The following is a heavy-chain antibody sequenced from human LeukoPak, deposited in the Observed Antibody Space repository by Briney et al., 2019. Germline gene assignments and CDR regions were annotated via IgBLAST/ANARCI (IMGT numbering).Heavy chain of an antibody. CDR2: IYYSGST. Sequence: SQTLSLTCTVSGGSISSGDYYWSWIRQLPGKGLEWIGYIYYSGSTYYNPSLKSRVTISVDTSKNQFSLKLSSVTAADTAVYYCARLWFGDYFDYWGQGTLVTVS. J-gene: IGHJ4*02. V-gene: IGHV4-30-4*01. CDR3: ARLWFGDYFDY. D-gene: IGHD3-10*01. CDR1: GGSISSGDYY.